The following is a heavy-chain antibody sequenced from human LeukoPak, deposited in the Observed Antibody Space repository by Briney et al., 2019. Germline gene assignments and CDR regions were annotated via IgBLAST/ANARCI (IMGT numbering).Heavy chain of an antibody. CDR1: GFTFSSCW. D-gene: IGHD2-8*01. CDR3: ATGRNGYFDY. J-gene: IGHJ4*02. CDR2: IQQDGSEK. Sequence: GGSLRLSCAASGFTFSSCWMSWVRQAPGKGLEWVANIQQDGSEKHYVDSVKGRFTISRDNAKNSLYLQMNSLRAEDTAVYYCATGRNGYFDYWGQGTLVTVSS. V-gene: IGHV3-7*01.